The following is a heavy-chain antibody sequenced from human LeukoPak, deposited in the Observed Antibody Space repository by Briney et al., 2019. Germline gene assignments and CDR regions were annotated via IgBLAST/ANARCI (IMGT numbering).Heavy chain of an antibody. CDR1: SGSIFSSNW. CDR2: IFHSGST. CDR3: TRSPTKRIPEDY. D-gene: IGHD2-21*01. Sequence: SETLSLTCTVSSGSIFSSNWWSWVRPPPGKGLEWIGQIFHSGSTSYSPSLKSRVTISVDKSKNQSSLKMTSVTPAHTAVYYCTRSPTKRIPEDYWGQGTLVTVSS. J-gene: IGHJ4*02. V-gene: IGHV4-4*02.